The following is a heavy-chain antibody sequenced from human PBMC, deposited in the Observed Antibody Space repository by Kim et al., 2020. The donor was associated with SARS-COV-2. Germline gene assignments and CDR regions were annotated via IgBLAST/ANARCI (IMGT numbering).Heavy chain of an antibody. CDR3: AGEVRLPAALEGYYFSGMDV. Sequence: GGSLRLSCATSGVSFSSYWMSWVRQVPGKGLEWVANIKEDGSETYYVDSVKGRFTISRDNAKNSLYLQMSSLRAEDTAVYHCAGEVRLPAALEGYYFSGMDVWGQGTTVTVSS. CDR2: IKEDGSET. J-gene: IGHJ6*02. D-gene: IGHD2-2*01. V-gene: IGHV3-7*01. CDR1: GVSFSSYW.